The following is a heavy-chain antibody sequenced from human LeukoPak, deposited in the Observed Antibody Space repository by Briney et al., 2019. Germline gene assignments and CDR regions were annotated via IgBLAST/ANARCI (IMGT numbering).Heavy chain of an antibody. V-gene: IGHV3-21*01. D-gene: IGHD2-15*01. Sequence: RGSLRLSCAASGFTFSSYSMNWVRQAPGKGLEWVSSISSSSSYIYYADSVKGRFTISRDNAKNSLHLQMNSLRAEDTAVYYCARGGGYCSGGSCLSFDPWGQGTLVTVSS. CDR2: ISSSSSYI. CDR1: GFTFSSYS. J-gene: IGHJ5*02. CDR3: ARGGGYCSGGSCLSFDP.